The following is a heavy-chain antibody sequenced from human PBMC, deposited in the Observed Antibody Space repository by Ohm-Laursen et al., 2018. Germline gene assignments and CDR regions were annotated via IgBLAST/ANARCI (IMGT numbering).Heavy chain of an antibody. V-gene: IGHV6-1*01. CDR1: GDSVSSNSAA. D-gene: IGHD3-22*01. J-gene: IGHJ4*02. CDR2: TYYRSKWYN. Sequence: SDTLSLTCAISGDSVSSNSAAWNWIRQSPSRGLEWLGRTYYRSKWYNDYAVSVKSRITINPDTSKNQFSLQLNSVTPEDTAVYYCARDRHYYDSSGYPVTFDYWGQGTLVTVSS. CDR3: ARDRHYYDSSGYPVTFDY.